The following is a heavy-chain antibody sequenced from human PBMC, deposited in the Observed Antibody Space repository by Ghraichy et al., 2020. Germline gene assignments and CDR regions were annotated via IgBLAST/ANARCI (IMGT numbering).Heavy chain of an antibody. Sequence: GGSLRLSCAASGFSFSKYAMSWVRQAPGKGLEWVSSISASGVSTFYADSVKGRFTISRDNSINTVYLQMNSLRAEDTALYYCAKTRSTSSSSCLDSWGQGTLVTVSS. CDR3: AKTRSTSSSSCLDS. CDR1: GFSFSKYA. CDR2: ISASGVST. D-gene: IGHD6-19*01. V-gene: IGHV3-23*01. J-gene: IGHJ4*02.